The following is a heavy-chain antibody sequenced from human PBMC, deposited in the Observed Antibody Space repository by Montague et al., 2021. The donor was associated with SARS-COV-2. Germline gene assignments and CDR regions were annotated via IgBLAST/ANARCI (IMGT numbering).Heavy chain of an antibody. CDR1: GDSIGNAHW. CDR2: VYHTGST. V-gene: IGHV4-4*02. J-gene: IGHJ4*02. D-gene: IGHD1-26*01. Sequence: SETLSLTCAVSGDSIGNAHWWSCVRQHPGKGLEWFGEVYHTGSTNYNPSLKSRVTITVDMSNDQFSLRVISVTAADTAVYYCARASVTGGTLDYWGQGTLVTVSS. CDR3: ARASVTGGTLDY.